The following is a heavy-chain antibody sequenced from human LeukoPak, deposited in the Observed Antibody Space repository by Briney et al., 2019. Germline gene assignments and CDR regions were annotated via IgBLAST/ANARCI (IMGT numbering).Heavy chain of an antibody. V-gene: IGHV1-46*01. Sequence: ASVKVSCKASGYTFSSYYVHWVRQAPGQGLEWMGMIIPSDGFTSYAQKFQGRVTMTRDTSISTAYMELSRLRSDDTAVYYCARSSEYTRRGNDSSGYYTVQFDYWGQGTLVTVSS. D-gene: IGHD3-22*01. CDR2: IIPSDGFT. CDR1: GYTFSSYY. CDR3: ARSSEYTRRGNDSSGYYTVQFDY. J-gene: IGHJ4*02.